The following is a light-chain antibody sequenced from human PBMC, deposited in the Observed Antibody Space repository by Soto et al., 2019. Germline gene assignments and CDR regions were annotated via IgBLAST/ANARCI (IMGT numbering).Light chain of an antibody. CDR3: QQYDTSQRT. CDR1: QSVSSNY. V-gene: IGKV3-20*01. CDR2: GAS. Sequence: EVMLTQSPGTLSLSPGERATLSCRASQSVSSNYLAWYQQKSGQAPRLLIYGASNRATGIPDRFSGSGSGTDFTLTIRRLEHEDVAVYYWQQYDTSQRTFGQGTKVEFK. J-gene: IGKJ1*01.